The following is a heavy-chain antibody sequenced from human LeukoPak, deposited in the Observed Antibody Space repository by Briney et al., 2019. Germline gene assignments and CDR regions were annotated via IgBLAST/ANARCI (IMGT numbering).Heavy chain of an antibody. V-gene: IGHV4-39*01. CDR2: IFYSGST. CDR3: ARLGILTGYYSFDRWFDP. J-gene: IGHJ5*02. CDR1: GGSISSSSYY. Sequence: SSETLSLTCTVSGGSISSSSYYWGWIRQPPGKGLVWIGSIFYSGSTYHNPSLKSRVTISVDTSKNQFSLKLSSVTAADTAVYYCARLGILTGYYSFDRWFDPWGQGTLVTVSS. D-gene: IGHD3-9*01.